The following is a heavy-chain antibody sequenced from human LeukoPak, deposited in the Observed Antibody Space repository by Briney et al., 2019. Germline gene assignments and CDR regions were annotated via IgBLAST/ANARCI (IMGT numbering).Heavy chain of an antibody. J-gene: IGHJ4*02. CDR2: IYHSGST. Sequence: ASQTLSLTCTVSGGSISSGGYYWSWIRQPPGKGLEWIGYIYHSGSTYCNPSLKSRVTISVDRSKNQFSLKLSSVTAADTAVYYCANKRNTPPYYFDYWGQGTLVTVSS. V-gene: IGHV4-30-2*01. CDR1: GGSISSGGYY. CDR3: ANKRNTPPYYFDY. D-gene: IGHD1/OR15-1a*01.